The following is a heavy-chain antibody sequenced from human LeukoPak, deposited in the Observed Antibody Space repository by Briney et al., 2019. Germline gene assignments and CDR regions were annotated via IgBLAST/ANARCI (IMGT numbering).Heavy chain of an antibody. CDR1: GGSISSDY. CDR3: VYDSSGYLT. D-gene: IGHD3-22*01. V-gene: IGHV4-4*07. J-gene: IGHJ5*02. Sequence: SETLSLTCTVSGGSISSDYRSWIRQPAGKGLEWIGRIYTSGNSNYNPSLKSRVTMSVDTSKNQFSLKLSSVTAADTAVYYCVYDSSGYLTWGQGTLVTVSS. CDR2: IYTSGNS.